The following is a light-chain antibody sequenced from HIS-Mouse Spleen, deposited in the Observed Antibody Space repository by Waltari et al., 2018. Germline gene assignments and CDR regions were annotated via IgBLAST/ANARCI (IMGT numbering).Light chain of an antibody. J-gene: IGLJ2*01. CDR2: EDR. CDR1: ALPKKY. Sequence: SYELTQPPSVSVSPGQTARITCSGDALPKKYAYWYQQKSGQAPVLVIDEDRKRPSGIPERFSGSSSGTMATLTISGAQVEDEADYYGYSTDSSGNHRVFGGGTKLTVL. V-gene: IGLV3-10*01. CDR3: YSTDSSGNHRV.